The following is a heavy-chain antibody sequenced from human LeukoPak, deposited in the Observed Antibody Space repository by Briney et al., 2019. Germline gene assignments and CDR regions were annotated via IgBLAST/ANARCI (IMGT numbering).Heavy chain of an antibody. Sequence: GASVKVSCKASGYTFTGYYMHWVRQAPGQGLEWMGWISAYNGNTNYAQKVQGRVTMTTDTSTSTAYMELRSLRSDDTAVYYCARPRFLESGLDAFDIWGQGTMVTVSS. CDR3: ARPRFLESGLDAFDI. V-gene: IGHV1-18*04. J-gene: IGHJ3*02. CDR1: GYTFTGYY. CDR2: ISAYNGNT. D-gene: IGHD3-3*01.